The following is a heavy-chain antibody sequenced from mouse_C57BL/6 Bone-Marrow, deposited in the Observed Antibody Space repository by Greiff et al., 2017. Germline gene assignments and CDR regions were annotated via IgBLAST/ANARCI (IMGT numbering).Heavy chain of an antibody. CDR1: GYTFTSYG. V-gene: IGHV1-81*01. D-gene: IGHD2-3*01. CDR3: ARGDGYYGVCYYAMDY. CDR2: IYPRSGNT. J-gene: IGHJ4*01. Sequence: VQLQQSGAELARPGASVKLSCKASGYTFTSYGISWVKQRTGQGLEWIGEIYPRSGNTYYNEKFKGKATLTADKSSSTAYMELRSLTSEDSAVYFCARGDGYYGVCYYAMDYWGQGTSVTVSS.